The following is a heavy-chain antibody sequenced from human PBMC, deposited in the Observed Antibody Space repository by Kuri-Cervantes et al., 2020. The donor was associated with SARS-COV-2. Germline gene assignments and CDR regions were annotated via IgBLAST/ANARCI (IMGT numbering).Heavy chain of an antibody. CDR2: IIPISGTA. V-gene: IGHV1-69*13. D-gene: IGHD6-19*01. CDR3: ARGIRAPLYSSGWYSN. J-gene: IGHJ4*02. CDR1: GGTFSSYA. Sequence: SVKVSCKASGGTFSSYAISWVRQAPGQGLEWMGGIIPISGTANYAQKFQGRVTITADESTSTAYMELSSLRSEDTAVYYCARGIRAPLYSSGWYSNWGQGTLVTVSS.